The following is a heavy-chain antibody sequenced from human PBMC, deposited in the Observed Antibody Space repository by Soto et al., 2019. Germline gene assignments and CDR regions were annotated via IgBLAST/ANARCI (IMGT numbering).Heavy chain of an antibody. V-gene: IGHV3-30*18. J-gene: IGHJ4*02. CDR2: VSHDGRNT. CDR3: AKGGRQWLVTSDFNY. Sequence: GGSLRLSCAASGFTFSDYAMHWVRQAPGKGLERVAVVSHDGRNTHYADYVKGRITISRDSSKNTVSLEMTSLRAEDTAVYYCAKGGRQWLVTSDFNYWGQGALVTVSS. D-gene: IGHD6-19*01. CDR1: GFTFSDYA.